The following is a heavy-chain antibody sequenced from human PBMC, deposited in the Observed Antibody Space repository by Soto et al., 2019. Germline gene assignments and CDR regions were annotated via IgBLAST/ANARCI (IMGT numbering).Heavy chain of an antibody. CDR2: TYYRSKWYY. V-gene: IGHV6-1*01. J-gene: IGHJ4*02. CDR3: VRLLGDSWLDY. D-gene: IGHD6-13*01. Sequence: PSQTISLTCAISGDSVSSNHATWDWIRQSPSRGLEWLGRTYYRSKWYYDYALSVKSRITIDPDTSNNQLSLQLNSVTPDDTAVYYSVRLLGDSWLDYGGQGILVTVS. CDR1: GDSVSSNHAT.